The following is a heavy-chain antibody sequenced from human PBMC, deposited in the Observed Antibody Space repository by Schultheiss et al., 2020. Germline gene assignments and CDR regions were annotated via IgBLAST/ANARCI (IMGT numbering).Heavy chain of an antibody. CDR2: ISWNSGSI. CDR3: ARGTGDRLFDY. V-gene: IGHV3-9*01. CDR1: GFTFDDYA. Sequence: SLKISCAASGFTFDDYAMHWVRQAPGKGLEWVSAISWNSGSIGYADSVKGRFTISRDNAKNSLYLQMNSLRAKDTAVYYCARGTGDRLFDYWGQGTLVTVSS. D-gene: IGHD7-27*01. J-gene: IGHJ4*02.